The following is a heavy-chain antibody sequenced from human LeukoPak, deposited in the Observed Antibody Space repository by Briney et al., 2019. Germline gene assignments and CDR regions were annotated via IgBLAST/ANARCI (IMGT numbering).Heavy chain of an antibody. CDR1: GYSISSGYY. CDR2: IYHSGST. Sequence: KPSETLSLTCTVSGYSISSGYYWGWIRQPPGKGLEWVGSIYHSGSTYYNPSLKSRVTISVDTSKNQFSLKLSSVTAADTAVYYCTRDGYSSSWYVMARPYNWFDPWGQGTLVTVSS. CDR3: TRDGYSSSWYVMARPYNWFDP. D-gene: IGHD6-13*01. J-gene: IGHJ5*02. V-gene: IGHV4-38-2*02.